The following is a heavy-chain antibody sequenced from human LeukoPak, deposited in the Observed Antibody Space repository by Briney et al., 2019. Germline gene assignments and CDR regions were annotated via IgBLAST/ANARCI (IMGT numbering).Heavy chain of an antibody. D-gene: IGHD6-13*01. V-gene: IGHV3-9*01. J-gene: IGHJ3*01. CDR2: IDWNSSHM. Sequence: GTSLTLSCAASGFTFCDYAMHWVRHIPGKGLEWVSGIDWNSSHMVYADSVKGRFTISRDNAKNSLYLQMSSLRAEDRALYYCAKDRSSTLDDAFDFGGQGTMVTVSA. CDR3: AKDRSSTLDDAFDF. CDR1: GFTFCDYA.